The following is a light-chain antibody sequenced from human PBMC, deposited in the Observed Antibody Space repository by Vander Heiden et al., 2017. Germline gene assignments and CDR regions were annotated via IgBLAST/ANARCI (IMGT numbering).Light chain of an antibody. CDR3: QQYGSSPPYT. V-gene: IGKV3-20*01. Sequence: EGVLTQSPGTLSLSPGERATLSCRASQSVNNNYLSWYQQKPGQAPRLLIYGASSRATDIPDRFSGSGSGTDFTLTISRLEPEDFAVYYCQQYGSSPPYTFGQGTKLEIK. CDR2: GAS. CDR1: QSVNNNY. J-gene: IGKJ2*01.